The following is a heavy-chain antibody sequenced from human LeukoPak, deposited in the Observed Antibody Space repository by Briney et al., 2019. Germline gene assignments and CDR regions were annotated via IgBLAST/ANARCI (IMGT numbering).Heavy chain of an antibody. V-gene: IGHV1-18*01. J-gene: IGHJ4*02. CDR3: ARVSSWYGEGNYFDY. CDR1: GYTFIHYG. D-gene: IGHD6-13*01. CDR2: ISAYNGNT. Sequence: ASVKVSCKASGYTFIHYGITWVRQAPGQGLEWMGWISAYNGNTNYAQKFQGRVTITADKSTSTAYMELSSLRSEDTAVYYCARVSSWYGEGNYFDYWGQGTLVTVSS.